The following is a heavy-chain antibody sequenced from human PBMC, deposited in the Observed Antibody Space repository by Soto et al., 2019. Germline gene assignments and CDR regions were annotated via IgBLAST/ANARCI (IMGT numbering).Heavy chain of an antibody. V-gene: IGHV3-53*04. J-gene: IGHJ4*02. CDR1: GFTVSSNY. Sequence: PGGSLRLSCAASGFTVSSNYMSWVRQAPGKGLEWVSVIYSGGSTYYADSVKGRFTISRHNSKNTLYLQMNSLRAEDTAVYYCARSSIVATTHEYYFDYWGQGTLVTVS. CDR3: ARSSIVATTHEYYFDY. D-gene: IGHD5-12*01. CDR2: IYSGGST.